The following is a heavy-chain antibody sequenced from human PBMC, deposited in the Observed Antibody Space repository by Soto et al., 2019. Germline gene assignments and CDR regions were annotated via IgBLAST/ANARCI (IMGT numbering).Heavy chain of an antibody. Sequence: PAGSLTLSCVASGFSLANYPMNWVRHTPEKGLEWISYSSPRGDTIYYADSVEGRLTISRDNARNSLSLHMISLRAEDSAVYYCAKDPHNKGGWPYYFESWGQGVPVTVSS. CDR2: SSPRGDTI. D-gene: IGHD6-19*01. V-gene: IGHV3-48*01. J-gene: IGHJ4*02. CDR1: GFSLANYP. CDR3: AKDPHNKGGWPYYFES.